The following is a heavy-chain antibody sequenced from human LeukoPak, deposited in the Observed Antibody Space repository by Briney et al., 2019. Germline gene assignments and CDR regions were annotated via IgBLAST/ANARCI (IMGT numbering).Heavy chain of an antibody. CDR1: AYTFTSYD. J-gene: IGHJ6*02. V-gene: IGHV1-8*01. Sequence: ASVKVSCKASAYTFTSYDINWVRQATGQGLEWMGWMNPNSGNTGYAQKFQGRVTMTRNTSISTAYMELSSLRSEDTAVYYCARGRSLVPFGFLYYYYYGMDVWGQGTTVTVSS. CDR3: ARGRSLVPFGFLYYYYYGMDV. CDR2: MNPNSGNT. D-gene: IGHD6-13*01.